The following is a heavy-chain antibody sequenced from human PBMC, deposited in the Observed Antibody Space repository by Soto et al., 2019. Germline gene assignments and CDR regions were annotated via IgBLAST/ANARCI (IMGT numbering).Heavy chain of an antibody. Sequence: GGSLRLSCAASGFTFSDYYMTWIRQAPGKGLEWVSYISSSGNDIFYADSVRGRFTISRDNAKKSLFLQMNSLRAEDTAIYYCARKIMGYSYSFDYWGQGTLVTVSS. V-gene: IGHV3-11*01. CDR1: GFTFSDYY. CDR3: ARKIMGYSYSFDY. D-gene: IGHD5-18*01. J-gene: IGHJ4*02. CDR2: ISSSGNDI.